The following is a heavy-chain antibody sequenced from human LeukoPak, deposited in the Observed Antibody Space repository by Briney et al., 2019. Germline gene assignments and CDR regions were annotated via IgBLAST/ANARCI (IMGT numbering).Heavy chain of an antibody. Sequence: PSETLSLTCTVSGGSISSYYWSWLRQPPGKGLEWIGYIYYSGSTNYNPSLKSRVTISVDTSKNQFSLKLSSVTAADTAVYYCARDKNYYDSSGYYYSQAFDIWGQGTMVTVSS. CDR2: IYYSGST. CDR3: ARDKNYYDSSGYYYSQAFDI. D-gene: IGHD3-22*01. J-gene: IGHJ3*02. CDR1: GGSISSYY. V-gene: IGHV4-59*01.